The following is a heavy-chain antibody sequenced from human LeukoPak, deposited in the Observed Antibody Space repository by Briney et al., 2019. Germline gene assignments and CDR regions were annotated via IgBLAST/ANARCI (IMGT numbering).Heavy chain of an antibody. V-gene: IGHV4-61*01. Sequence: PSETLSLTCTVSGDPVSRGSYYWSWIRQPPGKELEWIGYVYHTGSTNYNPSLKSRVTISVDTSKNEFSLKMTSVTAEDTAVYYCARGFASGWYSRYDPWGQGTLVTVSS. J-gene: IGHJ5*02. D-gene: IGHD6-19*01. CDR1: GDPVSRGSYY. CDR2: VYHTGST. CDR3: ARGFASGWYSRYDP.